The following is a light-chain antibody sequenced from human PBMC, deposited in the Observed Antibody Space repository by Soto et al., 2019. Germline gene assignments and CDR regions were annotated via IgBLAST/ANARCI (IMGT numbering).Light chain of an antibody. CDR2: GAS. CDR3: QQYNNWPQT. V-gene: IGKV3-15*01. Sequence: VMTQVPATLSVSTGKGATLSCRASQTVNNNVAWYQLKDGQVPRLLIYGASTRATDIPARFSGSGSGTEFTLTISSLQSEDFAEYHCQQYNNWPQTFGQGTNVDI. CDR1: QTVNNN. J-gene: IGKJ1*01.